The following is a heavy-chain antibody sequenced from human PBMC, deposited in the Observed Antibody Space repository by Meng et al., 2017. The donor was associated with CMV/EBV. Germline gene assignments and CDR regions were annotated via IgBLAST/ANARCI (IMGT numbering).Heavy chain of an antibody. CDR1: GFTFSNAW. J-gene: IGHJ2*01. CDR2: IKSKTDGGTT. CDR3: TTREGTTVTTDWYFDL. Sequence: LRLSCAASGFTFSNAWMSWVRQAPGKGLEWVGRIKSKTDGGTTDYAAPVKGRFTISRDDSKNTLYLQMNSLKTEDTAVYYCTTREGTTVTTDWYFDLWGRGTLVTVSS. V-gene: IGHV3-15*01. D-gene: IGHD4-11*01.